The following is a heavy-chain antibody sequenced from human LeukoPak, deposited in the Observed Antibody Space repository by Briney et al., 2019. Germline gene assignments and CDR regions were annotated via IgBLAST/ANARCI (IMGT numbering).Heavy chain of an antibody. Sequence: GGSLRLSCAASGFIFTNYWMSWVRQAPGKVLEWMANIKQDGSEKDYVDSVKGRFTISRDNAKNSVYLQMSSLRVEDTAVYYCARIGYASSSQDYWGQGTLVTVSS. CDR1: GFIFTNYW. CDR3: ARIGYASSSQDY. V-gene: IGHV3-7*04. J-gene: IGHJ4*02. CDR2: IKQDGSEK. D-gene: IGHD6-13*01.